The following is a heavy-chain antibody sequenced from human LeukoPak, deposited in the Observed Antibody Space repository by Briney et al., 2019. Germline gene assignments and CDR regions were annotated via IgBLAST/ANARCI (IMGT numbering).Heavy chain of an antibody. Sequence: ASVKVSCKASGYTFTSYGISWVRQAPGQGLEWMGWISAYNGNTNYAQKLQGRVTMTRDTSISTAYMELSRLRSDDTAVYSCARGRSSGYDFEIDYWGQGTLVTVSS. D-gene: IGHD5-12*01. J-gene: IGHJ4*02. CDR3: ARGRSSGYDFEIDY. V-gene: IGHV1-18*01. CDR2: ISAYNGNT. CDR1: GYTFTSYG.